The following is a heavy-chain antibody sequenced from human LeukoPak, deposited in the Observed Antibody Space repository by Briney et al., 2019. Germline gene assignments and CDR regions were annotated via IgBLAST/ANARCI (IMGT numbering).Heavy chain of an antibody. D-gene: IGHD7-27*01. CDR2: IYYSGST. CDR1: GGSISSYY. V-gene: IGHV4-59*01. Sequence: PSETLSLTCTVSGGSISSYYWSWIRQPPGKGLEWIGYIYYSGSTNYNPSLKSRVTISVDTSKNQFSLKLSSVTAAGTAVYYCARVPGDYYFDYWGQVTLVTVSS. CDR3: ARVPGDYYFDY. J-gene: IGHJ4*02.